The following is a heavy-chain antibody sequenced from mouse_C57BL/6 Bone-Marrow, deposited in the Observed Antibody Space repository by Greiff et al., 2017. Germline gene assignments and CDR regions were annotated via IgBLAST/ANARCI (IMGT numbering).Heavy chain of an antibody. CDR1: GYTFTDYY. CDR2: INPNNGGT. Sequence: EVMLQQSGPELVKPGASVKISCKASGYTFTDYYMNWVKQSHGKSLEWIGDINPNNGGTSYNQKFKGKATLTVDKSSSTAYMELRSLTSEDSAVYYCAREDYGSSFDYWGQGTTLTVSS. D-gene: IGHD1-1*01. V-gene: IGHV1-26*01. CDR3: AREDYGSSFDY. J-gene: IGHJ2*01.